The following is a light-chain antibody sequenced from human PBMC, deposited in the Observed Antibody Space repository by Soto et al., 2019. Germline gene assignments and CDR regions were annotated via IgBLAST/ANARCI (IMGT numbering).Light chain of an antibody. CDR2: GAS. Sequence: DIQMTQSPSSLSASVGDRLTITCRASQSISSYLNWYQQKPGKAPKLLIYGASSLQSGVPSRFSGSGSGTDFTLPISSLQPEDFESYYCQQSYSTPYTFGQGTKLEIK. V-gene: IGKV1-39*01. CDR3: QQSYSTPYT. CDR1: QSISSY. J-gene: IGKJ2*01.